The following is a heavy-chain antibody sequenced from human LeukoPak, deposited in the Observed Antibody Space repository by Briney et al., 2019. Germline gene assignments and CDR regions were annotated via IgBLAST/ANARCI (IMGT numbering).Heavy chain of an antibody. CDR1: GGSFSGYY. Sequence: PSETLSLTCAVYGGSFSGYYWSWIRQPPGKGLEWIGEINHSGSTNYNPSLKSRVTISVDTSKNQFSLKLSSMTAADTAVYYCARGLTTSIPPYYFDYWGQGTLVTVSS. J-gene: IGHJ4*02. CDR3: ARGLTTSIPPYYFDY. V-gene: IGHV4-34*01. CDR2: INHSGST. D-gene: IGHD4-11*01.